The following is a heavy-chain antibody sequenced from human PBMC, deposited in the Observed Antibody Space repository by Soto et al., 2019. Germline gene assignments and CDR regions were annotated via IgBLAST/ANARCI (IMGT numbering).Heavy chain of an antibody. J-gene: IGHJ4*02. Sequence: QVQLVQSGAEVRQPASSVKVSCKTSGGTFSSYAISWVRQAPGQGLEWMGGIVPIVDTATYAQKFQGRVTITADESTSTPYMELSRLRSDDTAVYYCVRVVAIPGSTDYWGQGTLVTVSS. CDR2: IVPIVDTA. V-gene: IGHV1-69*12. CDR1: GGTFSSYA. D-gene: IGHD2-15*01. CDR3: VRVVAIPGSTDY.